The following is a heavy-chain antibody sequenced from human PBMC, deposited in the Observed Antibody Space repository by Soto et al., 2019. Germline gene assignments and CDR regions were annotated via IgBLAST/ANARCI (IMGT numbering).Heavy chain of an antibody. CDR2: ISGSGGST. CDR3: AKDASSGITSFDL. J-gene: IGHJ2*01. D-gene: IGHD3-3*01. V-gene: IGHV3-23*01. Sequence: PGGSLSLSCAASGVTFVSYAIIWVGQAQGKGLEWVSTISGSGGSTYYADSVKGRFTISRDNSKNTLYLQMTSLRAEDTALYYYAKDASSGITSFDLWGRGTLVTVSS. CDR1: GVTFVSYA.